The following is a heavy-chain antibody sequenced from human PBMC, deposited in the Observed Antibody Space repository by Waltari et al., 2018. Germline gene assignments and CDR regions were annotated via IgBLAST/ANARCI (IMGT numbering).Heavy chain of an antibody. CDR1: GCSISRGGYS. D-gene: IGHD3-10*01. J-gene: IGHJ4*02. Sequence: QLQLQESGSGLVKPSQTLSLTCAVSGCSISRGGYSWSWVRPPPGKGLEGIGYIYHSVSTYYNPSLKSRVTISVDRSKNQFSLKLSSVTAADTAVYYCARAPRVQGVIYFDYWGQGTLVTVSS. CDR3: ARAPRVQGVIYFDY. CDR2: IYHSVST. V-gene: IGHV4-30-2*01.